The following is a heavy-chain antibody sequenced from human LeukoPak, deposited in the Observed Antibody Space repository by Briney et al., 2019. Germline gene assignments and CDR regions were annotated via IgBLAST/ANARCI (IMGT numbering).Heavy chain of an antibody. J-gene: IGHJ6*03. CDR3: ARGPTVTGRYYYYYMDV. D-gene: IGHD4-11*01. CDR2: IYTSGST. V-gene: IGHV4-4*07. Sequence: SETLSLTCTVSGGSISSYYWSWIRQPAGKGLEWIGRIYTSGSTNYNPSLKSRVTMSVDTSKNQFSLKLSSVTAADTAVYYCARGPTVTGRYYYYYMDVWGKGTTVTVSS. CDR1: GGSISSYY.